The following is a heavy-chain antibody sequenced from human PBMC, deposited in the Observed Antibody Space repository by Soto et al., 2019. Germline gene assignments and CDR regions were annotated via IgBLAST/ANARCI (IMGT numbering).Heavy chain of an antibody. J-gene: IGHJ1*01. CDR1: GGSISSGDYY. V-gene: IGHV4-39*01. CDR2: IYYSGST. D-gene: IGHD2-15*01. CDR3: ARHTPAISISDH. Sequence: SETLSLTCTVSGGSISSGDYYWSWIRQPPGKGLEWIGSIYYSGSTYYNPSLKSRVTISVDTSKNQFSLKLSSVTAADMAVYYCARHTPAISISDHWGQGTLVTVSS.